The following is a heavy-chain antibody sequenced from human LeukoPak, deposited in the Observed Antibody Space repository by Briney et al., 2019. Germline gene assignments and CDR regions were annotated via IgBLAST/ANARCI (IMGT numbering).Heavy chain of an antibody. V-gene: IGHV3-30-3*01. D-gene: IGHD5-12*01. Sequence: GRSLRLSCAASEFTFSSYAMHWVRQAPGKGLEWVAVISYDGSNKYYTDSVKGRFTISRDNSKNTLYLQMNSLRAEDTAVYYCAREETVRGYSGYDYGGYFDYWGQGTLVTVSS. CDR3: AREETVRGYSGYDYGGYFDY. J-gene: IGHJ4*02. CDR1: EFTFSSYA. CDR2: ISYDGSNK.